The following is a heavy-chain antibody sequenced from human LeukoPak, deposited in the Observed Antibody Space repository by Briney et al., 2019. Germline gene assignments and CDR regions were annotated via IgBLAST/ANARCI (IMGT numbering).Heavy chain of an antibody. V-gene: IGHV3-11*01. Sequence: PGGSLRLSCAASGFTFSDYYMSWIRQAPGKGLEWVSYISSSGSTIYYADSVNGRFTIPRDNAKNSLYLQMNSLRAEDTAVYYCARSTISSGWYRDYYYGMDVWGQGTTVTVSS. J-gene: IGHJ6*02. CDR2: ISSSGSTI. D-gene: IGHD6-19*01. CDR1: GFTFSDYY. CDR3: ARSTISSGWYRDYYYGMDV.